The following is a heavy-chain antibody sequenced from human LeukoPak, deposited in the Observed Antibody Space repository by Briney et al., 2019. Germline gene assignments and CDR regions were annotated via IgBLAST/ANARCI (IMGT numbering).Heavy chain of an antibody. D-gene: IGHD6-25*01. Sequence: GGSLRLSCAASEFTFDDYAMHWVRQAPGKGLEWVSGISWNSGSIGYADSVKGRFTISRVNAKNSLYLQMNSLRAEDTALYYCASSGSSRYYYYGMDVWGQGTTVTVSS. CDR3: ASSGSSRYYYYGMDV. J-gene: IGHJ6*02. V-gene: IGHV3-9*01. CDR2: ISWNSGSI. CDR1: EFTFDDYA.